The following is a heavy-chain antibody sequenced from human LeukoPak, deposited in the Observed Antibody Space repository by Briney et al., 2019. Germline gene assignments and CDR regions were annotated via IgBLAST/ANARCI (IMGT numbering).Heavy chain of an antibody. CDR2: INHSGST. J-gene: IGHJ6*03. D-gene: IGHD5-18*01. CDR1: GGSFSGCY. Sequence: PAETLSLTCAVDGGSFSGCYWIWIRQPPGKGLEWIGEINHSGSTNYNPSLKSRVTISGDTSKNQFSLKLSSVTAADTAVYFCARVGYSYVINDWSRTGLGAYPTKYYYHMDGWGKGTTVTVSS. CDR3: ARVGYSYVINDWSRTGLGAYPTKYYYHMDG. V-gene: IGHV4-34*01.